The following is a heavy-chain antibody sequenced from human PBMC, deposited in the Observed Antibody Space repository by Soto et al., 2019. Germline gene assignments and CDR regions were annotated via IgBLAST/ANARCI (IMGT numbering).Heavy chain of an antibody. Sequence: QVQLVESGGGVVQPGRSLRLSCAASGFTFSSYGMHWVRQAPGKGLEWVAVIPYDGSNKYYADSVKGRFTISRDNSKNTLYLQMNSLRAEDTAVYYCAKRLDYWGQGTLVTVSS. CDR3: AKRLDY. CDR1: GFTFSSYG. J-gene: IGHJ4*02. CDR2: IPYDGSNK. V-gene: IGHV3-30*18.